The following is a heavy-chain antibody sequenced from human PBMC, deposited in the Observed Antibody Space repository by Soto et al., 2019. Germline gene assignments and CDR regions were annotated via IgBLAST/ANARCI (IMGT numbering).Heavy chain of an antibody. D-gene: IGHD3-16*01. CDR2: IYYSGST. Sequence: PSETLSLTCSVSGGSISSGGYYWSWIRQHPGKGLEWIGYIYYSGSTYYNPSLKSRVTISVDTSKNQFSLKLSSVTAADTAVYYCAGDYTREFDPWGQGTLVTVSS. CDR3: AGDYTREFDP. J-gene: IGHJ5*02. V-gene: IGHV4-31*03. CDR1: GGSISSGGYY.